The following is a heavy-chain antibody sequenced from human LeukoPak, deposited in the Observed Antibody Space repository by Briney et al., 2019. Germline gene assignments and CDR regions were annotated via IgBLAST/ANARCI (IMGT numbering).Heavy chain of an antibody. CDR1: GGSISSSSYF. V-gene: IGHV4-39*01. D-gene: IGHD3-22*01. Sequence: SETLSLTCTVSGGSISSSSYFWGWIRQPPGKGLEWIGSISYSGSTYYNPSLKSRVTISVDTSKNQFSLKLSSVTAADTAVYYCARHTPMIVVVITTHWGQGTLVTVSS. CDR3: ARHTPMIVVVITTH. J-gene: IGHJ4*02. CDR2: ISYSGST.